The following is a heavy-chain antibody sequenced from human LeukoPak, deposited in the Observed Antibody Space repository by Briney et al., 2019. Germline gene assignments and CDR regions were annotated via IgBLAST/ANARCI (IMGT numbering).Heavy chain of an antibody. Sequence: SETLSLTCTVSGGSISSSSYYWCWIRQPPGKGLEWIGSIYYSGSTYYNPSLKSRVTISVDTSKNQFSLKLSSVTAADTAVYYCARLAYGGNSDVWGQGTLVTVSS. CDR1: GGSISSSSYY. CDR3: ARLAYGGNSDV. D-gene: IGHD4-23*01. J-gene: IGHJ4*02. CDR2: IYYSGST. V-gene: IGHV4-39*01.